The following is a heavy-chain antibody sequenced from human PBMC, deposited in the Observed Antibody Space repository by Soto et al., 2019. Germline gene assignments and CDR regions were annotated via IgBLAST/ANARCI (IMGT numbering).Heavy chain of an antibody. CDR3: ARGGKHHSSGWLNCLDP. J-gene: IGHJ5*02. CDR1: GDSISSDY. Sequence: QVQLQESGPGLVKPSETLSLTCTVSGDSISSDYWSWIRQPPGKGLEWIGNIYDSGNTNYNPSLKSRVTISVDPSKKQLSLKLSSVTAADTAVYFCARGGKHHSSGWLNCLDPWGQGTLVTVSS. D-gene: IGHD6-19*01. V-gene: IGHV4-59*12. CDR2: IYDSGNT.